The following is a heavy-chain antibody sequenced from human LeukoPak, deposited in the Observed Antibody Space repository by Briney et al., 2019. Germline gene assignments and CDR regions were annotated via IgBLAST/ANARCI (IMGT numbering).Heavy chain of an antibody. CDR3: AKGHRSYFHY. J-gene: IGHJ4*02. V-gene: IGHV3-30*18. Sequence: GRSLRLSCAASGFTFSSYCMHWVRQAPGKGLEWVAVISYDGSNKYYADSVKGRFTISRANSKNTLYLQMNSLRAEDTAVYYCAKGHRSYFHYWGQGTLVTVSS. CDR1: GFTFSSYC. CDR2: ISYDGSNK.